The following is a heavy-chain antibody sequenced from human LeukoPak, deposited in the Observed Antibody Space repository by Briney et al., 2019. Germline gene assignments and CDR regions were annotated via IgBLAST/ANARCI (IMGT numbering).Heavy chain of an antibody. CDR2: ISHSGST. J-gene: IGHJ4*02. V-gene: IGHV4-38-2*01. CDR1: GYSISSGYY. D-gene: IGHD7-27*01. CDR3: ARLNWGNLDY. Sequence: PSETLSLTCAVSGYSISSGYYWGWIRQPPGKGLEWIGSISHSGSTYYNPSLKSRVTISVDTSKNQFSLKLSSVTAADTAVYYCARLNWGNLDYWGQGTLVTVSS.